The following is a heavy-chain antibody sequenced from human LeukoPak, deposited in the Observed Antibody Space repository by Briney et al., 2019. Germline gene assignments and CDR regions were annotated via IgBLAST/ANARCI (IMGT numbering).Heavy chain of an antibody. CDR3: ASQGGYCSSTSCYDY. CDR2: ISSSSSYI. D-gene: IGHD2-2*01. V-gene: IGHV3-21*01. CDR1: GFTFRTYG. J-gene: IGHJ4*02. Sequence: GTSLRLSCAASGFTFRTYGMHWVRQAPGKGLEWVSSISSSSSYIYYADSVKGRFTISRDNAKNSLYLQMNSLRAEDTAVYYCASQGGYCSSTSCYDYWGQGTLVTVSS.